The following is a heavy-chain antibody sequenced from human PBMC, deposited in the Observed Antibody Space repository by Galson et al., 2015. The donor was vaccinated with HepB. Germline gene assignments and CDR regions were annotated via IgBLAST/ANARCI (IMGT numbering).Heavy chain of an antibody. V-gene: IGHV1-46*01. CDR3: ARSPLRNPIIMLFPRGDYFDF. J-gene: IGHJ4*02. Sequence: SVKVSCKASGFTFTDFFFHWVRQAPGQGLEWMGLFNPTMNHADYAERFQGRVTMSGDRSTSTVYVELSSLRSEDTAIFYCARSPLRNPIIMLFPRGDYFDFWGQGTLVSVSS. CDR2: FNPTMNHA. D-gene: IGHD1-14*01. CDR1: GFTFTDFF.